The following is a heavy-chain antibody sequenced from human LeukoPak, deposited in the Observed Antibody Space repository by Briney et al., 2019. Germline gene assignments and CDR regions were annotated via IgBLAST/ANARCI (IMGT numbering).Heavy chain of an antibody. V-gene: IGHV1-69*04. CDR1: GGTLRNYA. CDR2: FTPMLGIE. CDR3: ATNDCRGGSCYAHQH. Sequence: SVKVSCKASGGTLRNYAISWVRQAPGQGLEWMGRFTPMLGIENYAQKFQAGVTITADKSTNTAYMELSSLRSEDTAVYYCATNDCRGGSCYAHQHWGQGTLVTVSS. D-gene: IGHD2-15*01. J-gene: IGHJ1*01.